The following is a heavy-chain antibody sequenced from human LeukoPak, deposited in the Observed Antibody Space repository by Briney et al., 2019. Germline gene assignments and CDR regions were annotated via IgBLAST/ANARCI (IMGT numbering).Heavy chain of an antibody. CDR2: INHSGST. CDR1: GGSFSGYY. D-gene: IGHD4-23*01. Sequence: SETLSLTCAVYGGSFSGYYWSWIRQPPGKGLEWIGEINHSGSTNYSPSLKTRVTISVDTSKNQFSLKLSSVTAADTAVYYCARGTRGARRGGKLEDWGQRTLDTVSS. V-gene: IGHV4-34*01. CDR3: ARGTRGARRGGKLED. J-gene: IGHJ4*02.